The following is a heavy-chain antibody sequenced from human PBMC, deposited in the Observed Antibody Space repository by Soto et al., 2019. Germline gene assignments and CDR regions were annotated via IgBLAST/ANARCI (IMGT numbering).Heavy chain of an antibody. V-gene: IGHV1-8*01. D-gene: IGHD2-2*01. J-gene: IGHJ6*03. Sequence: GASVKVSCKASGYTFTSYDINWVRQATGQGLEWMRWMNANSGNTGYAQKFQGRVTITRNTSISTAYIELGSLRYEGKGVYYCARGSDCRCSSCYSSPCYYYIGVWGKGTTVTVPS. CDR3: ARGSDCRCSSCYSSPCYYYIGV. CDR1: GYTFTSYD. CDR2: MNANSGNT.